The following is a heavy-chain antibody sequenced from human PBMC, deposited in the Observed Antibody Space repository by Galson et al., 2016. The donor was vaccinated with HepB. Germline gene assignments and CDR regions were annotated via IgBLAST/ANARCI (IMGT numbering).Heavy chain of an antibody. V-gene: IGHV3-11*06. CDR2: ISTGSGHT. J-gene: IGHJ4*02. CDR1: GFTFSDYY. CDR3: ARDCSSDCFTNIDY. Sequence: SLRLSCAASGFTFSDYYMGWIRQAPGKGLEWISYISTGSGHTNYADSVKGRFTISRDNAKNSFYLQMNSLRAEDTAVYYCARDCSSDCFTNIDYWGQGTLVSVSS. D-gene: IGHD2-2*01.